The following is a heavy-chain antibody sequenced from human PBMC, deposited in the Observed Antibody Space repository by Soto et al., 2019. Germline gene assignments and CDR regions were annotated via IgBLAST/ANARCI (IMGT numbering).Heavy chain of an antibody. CDR1: GYTFANYG. CDR3: AREYSSSWLRAYYYYYYGMDV. V-gene: IGHV1-18*04. J-gene: IGHJ6*02. D-gene: IGHD6-13*01. CDR2: ISGNNGAT. Sequence: ASVKVSCKASGYTFANYGISWVRQAPGQGLEWMGWISGNNGATNYAPKVQDRITMTPDTSTGVASMALRSLRSDDTAVYYCAREYSSSWLRAYYYYYYGMDVWGQGTTVTVSS.